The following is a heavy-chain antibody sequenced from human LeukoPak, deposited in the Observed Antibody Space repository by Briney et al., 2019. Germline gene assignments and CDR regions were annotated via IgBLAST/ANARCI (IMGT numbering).Heavy chain of an antibody. CDR2: IRQDGDTK. J-gene: IGHJ4*02. CDR1: GFAFSDYY. Sequence: GGSLRLSCTASGFAFSDYYMNWIRQAPGKGLEWVANIRQDGDTKYYVDSVKGRFTISRDNAMNSLYLQMNSLRAEDTAIYYCARSLPYGTTWYGRSDFWGQGTLVTVS. V-gene: IGHV3-7*03. D-gene: IGHD6-13*01. CDR3: ARSLPYGTTWYGRSDF.